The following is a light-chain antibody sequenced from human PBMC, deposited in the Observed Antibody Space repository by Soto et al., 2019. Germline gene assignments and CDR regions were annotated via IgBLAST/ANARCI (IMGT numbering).Light chain of an antibody. J-gene: IGKJ1*01. CDR1: QSVSSK. Sequence: EIVLTQSPATLSLSPGERATLSCRASQSVSSKLAWFQQKPGQAPSLLIYGVSTRATGVPVRFSGSGSGTEFTLTINSLQSEDFAVYYCQQYNDWPLTFGQATKVDIK. CDR2: GVS. V-gene: IGKV3-15*01. CDR3: QQYNDWPLT.